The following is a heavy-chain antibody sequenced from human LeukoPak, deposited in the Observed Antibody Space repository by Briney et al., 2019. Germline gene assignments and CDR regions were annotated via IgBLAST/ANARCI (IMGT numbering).Heavy chain of an antibody. CDR2: SRDRANGYTP. CDR1: GFTFSGRY. CDR3: TRGGASSVAYYYHMDV. V-gene: IGHV3-72*01. Sequence: GGSLRLSCTASGFTFSGRYMDWVRQAPGKGLEWVGRSRDRANGYTPEYAASVRGRFTISRDDSETSMYLQMNSLKTEDSAVYYCTRGGASSVAYYYHMDVWGQGTTVTVSS. J-gene: IGHJ6*02. D-gene: IGHD1-26*01.